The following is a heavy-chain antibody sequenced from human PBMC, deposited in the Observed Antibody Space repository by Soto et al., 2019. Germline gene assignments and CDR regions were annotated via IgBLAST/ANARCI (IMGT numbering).Heavy chain of an antibody. J-gene: IGHJ4*02. CDR2: ISGGGYST. CDR1: GFTFSSYP. Sequence: EVQLLESGGGLVQPGGSLRLSCTASGFTFSSYPMTWVRQAPGKGLEWVSAISGGGYSTYYADSVKGRFTIYRDNSKNRLNLQMNSLRAEETAIHYCANGRSGHYSYDYSSQGTRVTASS. D-gene: IGHD1-26*01. V-gene: IGHV3-23*01. CDR3: ANGRSGHYSYDY.